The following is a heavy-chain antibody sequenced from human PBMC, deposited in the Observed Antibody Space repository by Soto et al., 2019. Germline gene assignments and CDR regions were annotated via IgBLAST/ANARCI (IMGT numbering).Heavy chain of an antibody. CDR1: GGSFSVYY. V-gene: IGHV4-34*01. J-gene: IGHJ3*02. Sequence: LSLTCAISGGSFSVYYWIWIRQSPEKGLEWPGEVNHAGSSNYNPSLRGRVTISVDTSKNQFSLKLSSVTAADTAVYFCARDSTRRGACDIWGQGTMVTVSS. CDR2: VNHAGSS. D-gene: IGHD4-4*01. CDR3: ARDSTRRGACDI.